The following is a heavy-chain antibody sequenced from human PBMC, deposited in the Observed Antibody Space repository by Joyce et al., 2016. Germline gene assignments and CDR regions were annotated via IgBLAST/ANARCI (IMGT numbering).Heavy chain of an antibody. J-gene: IGHJ4*02. Sequence: QVQLVQSGAEVKKPGSSVKVSCKASGGICSSDAISWVRQAPGRGVEWLGGIIPFFPTTNDAQRFQGRVTIPADTSTSTAYMELSSLRSEDTAVYYCARTRGYSGYDSYYFDYWGQGTLVTVSS. CDR3: ARTRGYSGYDSYYFDY. V-gene: IGHV1-69*06. D-gene: IGHD5-12*01. CDR2: IIPFFPTT. CDR1: GGICSSDA.